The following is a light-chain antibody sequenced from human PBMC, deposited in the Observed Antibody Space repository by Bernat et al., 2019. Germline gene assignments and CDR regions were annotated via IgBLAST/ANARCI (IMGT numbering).Light chain of an antibody. CDR3: QAWDSSTASYV. CDR2: QDS. J-gene: IGLJ1*01. Sequence: SYVLTQPPSVSVSPGQTASITCSEDKLGEKYVCWYQQKPGQSPVMVIYQDSKRPSGITERISGSKSGNTATLTISGTQALDEADYYCQAWDSSTASYVFGSGTKVTVL. V-gene: IGLV3-1*01. CDR1: KLGEKY.